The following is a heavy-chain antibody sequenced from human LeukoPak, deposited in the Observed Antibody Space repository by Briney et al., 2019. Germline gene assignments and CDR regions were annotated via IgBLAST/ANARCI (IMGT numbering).Heavy chain of an antibody. V-gene: IGHV1-46*01. Sequence: ASVKVSCKASGYTFTSSYIHWVRQAPGQGLEWMGIINPSGGSTSYAQKFQGRVTMTRDTSISTAYMELRSLRSDDTAVYYCATNSGPDYYYYYMDVWGKGTTVTVSS. D-gene: IGHD2/OR15-2a*01. CDR2: INPSGGST. J-gene: IGHJ6*03. CDR3: ATNSGPDYYYYYMDV. CDR1: GYTFTSSY.